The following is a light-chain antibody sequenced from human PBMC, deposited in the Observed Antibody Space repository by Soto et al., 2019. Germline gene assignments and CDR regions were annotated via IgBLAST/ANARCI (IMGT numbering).Light chain of an antibody. CDR1: SSNIGNNY. CDR3: GTWHRSLRAYV. Sequence: QSVLTQPPSVSAAPGQKVTISCSGSSSNIGNNYVSWYQQLPGTAPKLLIYDNNKRPSGIPDRFSGSKSGTSATLGITGLQTGDEADYYCGTWHRSLRAYVFGT. J-gene: IGLJ1*01. V-gene: IGLV1-51*01. CDR2: DNN.